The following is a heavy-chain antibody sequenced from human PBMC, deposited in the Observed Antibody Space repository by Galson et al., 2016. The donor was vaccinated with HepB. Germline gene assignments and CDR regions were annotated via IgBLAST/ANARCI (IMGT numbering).Heavy chain of an antibody. Sequence: SLRLSCAASGFIFSYYYMNWVRQAPGKGLEWVSSLSRSSTIWYADSVKGRFSISRDNAKNTLFLQMNSLRGEDTAVYYCVGSHYRSSSDYWGQGTLVTVSS. CDR2: LSRSSTI. CDR1: GFIFSYYY. D-gene: IGHD1-26*01. J-gene: IGHJ4*02. V-gene: IGHV3-69-1*01. CDR3: VGSHYRSSSDY.